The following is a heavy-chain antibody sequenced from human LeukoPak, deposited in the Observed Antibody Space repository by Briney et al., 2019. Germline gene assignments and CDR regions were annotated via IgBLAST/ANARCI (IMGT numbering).Heavy chain of an antibody. CDR1: GFTFSNYW. Sequence: GGSLRLSCAASGFTFSNYWINWVRQAPGKGLEWVANIKQDGSETYCMDSVKGRFTISRDNAKNSLYLQMNSLRDEDTAVYYCARGGSGYSYGKIDSWGQGILVTVSS. V-gene: IGHV3-7*01. CDR3: ARGGSGYSYGKIDS. J-gene: IGHJ4*02. CDR2: IKQDGSET. D-gene: IGHD5-18*01.